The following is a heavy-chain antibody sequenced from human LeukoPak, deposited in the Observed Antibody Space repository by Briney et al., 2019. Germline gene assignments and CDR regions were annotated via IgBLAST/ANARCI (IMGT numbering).Heavy chain of an antibody. CDR1: GGSISSYY. J-gene: IGHJ4*02. CDR3: ARGGEGSASSSWYNYFDY. CDR2: IYYSGST. D-gene: IGHD6-13*01. V-gene: IGHV4-59*01. Sequence: SETLSLTCTVSGGSISSYYWSWIRQPPGKGLEWIGYIYYSGSTNYNPSLKSRVTISVDTSKNQFSLKLTSVTAADTAVYYCARGGEGSASSSWYNYFDYCGQGTLATVSS.